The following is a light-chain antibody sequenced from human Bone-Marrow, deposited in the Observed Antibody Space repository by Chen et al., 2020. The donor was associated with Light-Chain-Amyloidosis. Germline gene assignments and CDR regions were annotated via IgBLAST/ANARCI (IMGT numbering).Light chain of an antibody. V-gene: IGLV2-23*01. J-gene: IGLJ1*01. CDR3: YTYAGSATLV. CDR2: EGI. CDR1: SSNVGDYSL. Sequence: QSALTHPASVSGSPGQSLTSTCTGTSSNVGDYSLVSLYQQHPGKAPKLILYEGIQRPSGVSSRFSGSMSGNTASLTISGLQTDDEADYFCYTYAGSATLVFGSETTVTVL.